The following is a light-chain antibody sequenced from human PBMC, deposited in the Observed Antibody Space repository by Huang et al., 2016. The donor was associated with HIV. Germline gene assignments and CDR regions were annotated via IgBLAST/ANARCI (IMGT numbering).Light chain of an antibody. CDR2: GAS. CDR1: QDIKIY. Sequence: DIQMTQSPPSLSAYVGDRVTITCRASQDIKIYLNWYQQQPGTAPRLLIYGASTLQSGVPSRFSGRESGTEFTLTISSLQREDFATYFCQQTYSPPFTFGPGTKVDI. CDR3: QQTYSPPFT. V-gene: IGKV1-39*01. J-gene: IGKJ3*01.